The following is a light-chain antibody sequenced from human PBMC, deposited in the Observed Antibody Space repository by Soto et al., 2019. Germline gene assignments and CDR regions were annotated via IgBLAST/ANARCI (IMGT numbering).Light chain of an antibody. J-gene: IGLJ2*01. Sequence: QSALTQPASVSGSPGQSITISCTGTSSDVGAYNYVSWYQQYPGKAPKLMIYDVSNRPSGVSNRFSGSKSGNTASLTISGLQAEDEADYYCSSYTSSSSVVFGGGTKVTVL. CDR2: DVS. CDR3: SSYTSSSSVV. CDR1: SSDVGAYNY. V-gene: IGLV2-14*01.